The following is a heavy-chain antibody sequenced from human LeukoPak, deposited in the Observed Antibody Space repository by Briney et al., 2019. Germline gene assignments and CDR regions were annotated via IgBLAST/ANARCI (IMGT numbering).Heavy chain of an antibody. CDR1: GGTFSSYA. J-gene: IGHJ4*02. V-gene: IGHV1-69*13. CDR2: IIPIFGTA. CDR3: ARGRFLEWLLDY. D-gene: IGHD3-3*01. Sequence: ASVKVSCKASGGTFSSYAISWVRQAPGQGLEWMGGIIPIFGTANYAQRFQGRVTITADESTSTAYMELSSLRSEDTAVYYCARGRFLEWLLDYWGQGTLVTVSS.